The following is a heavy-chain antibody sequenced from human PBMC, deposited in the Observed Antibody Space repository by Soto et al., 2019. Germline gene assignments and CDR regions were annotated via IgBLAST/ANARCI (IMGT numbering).Heavy chain of an antibody. V-gene: IGHV3-43*01. CDR3: AKDLGRSSSAYYYYGMDV. CDR1: GFTFDDYT. Sequence: GGSLRLSCAASGFTFDDYTMHWVRQAPGKCLEWVSLISWDGGSTYYADPVKGRFTISRDNSKNSLYLQMNSLRTEDTALYYCAKDLGRSSSAYYYYGMDVWGQGXTVTVYS. CDR2: ISWDGGST. J-gene: IGHJ6*02. D-gene: IGHD6-6*01.